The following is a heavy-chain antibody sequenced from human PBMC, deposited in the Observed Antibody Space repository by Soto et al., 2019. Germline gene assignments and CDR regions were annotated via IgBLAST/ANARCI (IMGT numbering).Heavy chain of an antibody. J-gene: IGHJ4*02. D-gene: IGHD1-26*01. V-gene: IGHV3-7*03. CDR1: GLTFSTYW. CDR3: ARDRGAYAY. Sequence: GGSLRLSCAASGLTFSTYWMSWVRQAPGKGLEWVANINQDGSEKNYVDSVKGRFTISRDNAKNSLYLQMNSLRAEDTAVYYCARDRGAYAYWSQGTLVTVSS. CDR2: INQDGSEK.